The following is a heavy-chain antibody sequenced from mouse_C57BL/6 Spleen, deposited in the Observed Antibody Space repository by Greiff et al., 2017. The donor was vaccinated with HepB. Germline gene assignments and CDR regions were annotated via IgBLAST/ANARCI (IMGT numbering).Heavy chain of an antibody. Sequence: VQLKESGPGLVKPSQSLSLTCSVTGYSITSGYYWNWIRQFPGNKLEWMGYISYDGSNNYNPSLKNRISITRDTSKNQFFLKLNSVTTEDTATYYCARGGNWDPYAMDYWGQGTSVTVSS. CDR1: GYSITSGYY. CDR3: ARGGNWDPYAMDY. D-gene: IGHD4-1*01. V-gene: IGHV3-6*01. CDR2: ISYDGSN. J-gene: IGHJ4*01.